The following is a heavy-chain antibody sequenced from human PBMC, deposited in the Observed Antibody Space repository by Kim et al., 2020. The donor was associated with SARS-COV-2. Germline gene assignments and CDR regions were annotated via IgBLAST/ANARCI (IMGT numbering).Heavy chain of an antibody. J-gene: IGHJ4*02. CDR2: MSNDGSKV. CDR3: ARDDYGSIDF. Sequence: GGSLRLSCAASGFIFSSSAMHWVRQAPGQGLESVALMSNDGSKVYYGDSVRGRFTISRDNSKNTLYLQMSSLRVEDTAVFYCARDDYGSIDFWGQGTLVTVSS. D-gene: IGHD4-17*01. V-gene: IGHV3-30*04. CDR1: GFIFSSSA.